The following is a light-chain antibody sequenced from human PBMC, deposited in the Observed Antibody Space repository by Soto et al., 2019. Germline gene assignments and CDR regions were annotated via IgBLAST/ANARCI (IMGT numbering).Light chain of an antibody. CDR3: AAWDDSLNALV. CDR1: SSNIGNNA. Sequence: QSVLTQPPSVSEAPRQRVTISCSGSSSNIGNNAVNWYQQLPGKAPKLLIYYDDLLPSGVSDRFSGSKSGTSASLAISGLQSEDEADYYFAAWDDSLNALVFGGGTKLTVL. CDR2: YDD. V-gene: IGLV1-36*01. J-gene: IGLJ3*02.